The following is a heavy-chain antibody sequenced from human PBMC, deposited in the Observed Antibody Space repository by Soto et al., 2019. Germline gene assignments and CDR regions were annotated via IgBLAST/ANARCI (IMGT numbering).Heavy chain of an antibody. CDR1: GGSISSGGDY. CDR3: ARDGIRYCSSTSCYDYYYYGMDV. CDR2: IYYSGST. D-gene: IGHD2-2*01. J-gene: IGHJ6*02. Sequence: PSETQSLTCTVSGGSISSGGDYWSWIRQHPGKGLEWIGYIYYSGSTYYNPSLKSRVTISVDTSKNQFSLKLSSVTAADTAVYYCARDGIRYCSSTSCYDYYYYGMDVWGQGTTVTVSS. V-gene: IGHV4-31*03.